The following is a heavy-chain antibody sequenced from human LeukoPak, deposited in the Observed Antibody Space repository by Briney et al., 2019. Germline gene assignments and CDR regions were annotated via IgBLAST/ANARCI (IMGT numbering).Heavy chain of an antibody. CDR3: AKKEAAPGLWLDP. CDR2: ISWDGGST. V-gene: IGHV3-43D*04. CDR1: GFTFDDYA. J-gene: IGHJ5*02. D-gene: IGHD6-13*01. Sequence: GGSLRLSCAASGFTFDDYAMHWVRQAPGKGLEWVSLISWDGGSTYYADSVKGRFTISRDNSKNSLYLQMNSLRAEDTALYYCAKKEAAPGLWLDPWGQGTLVTVSS.